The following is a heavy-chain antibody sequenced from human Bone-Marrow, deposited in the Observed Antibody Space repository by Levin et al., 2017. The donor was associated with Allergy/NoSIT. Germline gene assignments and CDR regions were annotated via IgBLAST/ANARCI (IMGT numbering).Heavy chain of an antibody. CDR3: VRESSSSGFNYYHFYAMDI. D-gene: IGHD6-6*01. Sequence: GGSLRLSCAASGFSFSHYWMSWVRQAPGKGLEWVANINQDGIEKFSVDSVKGRFTISRDNGKNSLYLQMNSLRDEDTAVYYCVRESSSSGFNYYHFYAMDIWGHGTTVTVSS. CDR2: INQDGIEK. J-gene: IGHJ6*02. CDR1: GFSFSHYW. V-gene: IGHV3-7*01.